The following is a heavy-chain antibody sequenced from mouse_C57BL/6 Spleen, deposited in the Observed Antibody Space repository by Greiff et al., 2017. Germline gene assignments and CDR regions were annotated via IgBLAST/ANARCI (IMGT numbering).Heavy chain of an antibody. CDR1: GYAFSSYW. CDR3: ASPSTGNAMDY. J-gene: IGHJ4*01. CDR2: IYPGDGDT. Sequence: QVQLQQSGAELVKPGASVKISCKASGYAFSSYWMNWVKQRPGKGLEWIGQIYPGDGDTNYNGKFKGKATLTADKSSSTAYMQLSSLTSEDSAVYCCASPSTGNAMDYWGQGTSVTVSS. V-gene: IGHV1-80*01.